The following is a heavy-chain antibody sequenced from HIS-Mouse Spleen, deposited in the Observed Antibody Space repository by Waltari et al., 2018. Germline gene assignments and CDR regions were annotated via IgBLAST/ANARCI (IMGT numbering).Heavy chain of an antibody. Sequence: QVQLQESGPGLVKPSETLSLTCTVSGYSISSGYYWGWIRQPPGKGLEWIGSIYHSGSTYYNPSLKGRVTISVDTSKNQFSLKLSSVTAADTAVYYCARAGVSGSSSFDPWGQGTLVTVSS. J-gene: IGHJ5*02. CDR3: ARAGVSGSSSFDP. CDR1: GYSISSGYY. V-gene: IGHV4-38-2*02. D-gene: IGHD6-13*01. CDR2: IYHSGST.